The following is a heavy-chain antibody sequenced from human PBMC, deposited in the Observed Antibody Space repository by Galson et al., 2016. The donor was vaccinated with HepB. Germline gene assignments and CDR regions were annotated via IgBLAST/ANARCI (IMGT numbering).Heavy chain of an antibody. D-gene: IGHD2-15*01. CDR2: ITGSGGWI. CDR3: AKDGGYCSDATCYYRNS. J-gene: IGHJ4*02. V-gene: IGHV3-23*01. Sequence: SLRLSCAASGFTVSSNYMSWVRQAPGKGLEWVSTITGSGGWIKYADSVKGRLITSRDNSKNTLYLQLNSLRAEDTAVYYCAKDGGYCSDATCYYRNSWGQGTLVTVSS. CDR1: GFTVSSNY.